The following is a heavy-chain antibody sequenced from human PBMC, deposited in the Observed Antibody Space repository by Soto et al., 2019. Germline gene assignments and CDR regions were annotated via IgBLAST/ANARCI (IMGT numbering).Heavy chain of an antibody. CDR3: ARVMTTFGVVSKGPDH. CDR2: ISTYNGDT. Sequence: QVQLAQSGAEVKKPGASVKVSCKASGYPFTTYGISWVRQAPGQGLEWMGRISTYNGDTEYPQSLQGRVAMTRDTTTATAYMEWRSLRAVDTAVYYCARVMTTFGVVSKGPDHWGQGTLVTVSS. J-gene: IGHJ4*02. D-gene: IGHD3-3*01. CDR1: GYPFTTYG. V-gene: IGHV1-18*04.